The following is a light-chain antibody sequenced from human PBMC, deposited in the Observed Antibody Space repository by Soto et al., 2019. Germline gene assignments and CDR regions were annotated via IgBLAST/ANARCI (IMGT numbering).Light chain of an antibody. CDR2: KVS. CDR1: QPVDSW. Sequence: DIQLTQSPSTLSVSVGDRVIITCRASQPVDSWLAWYQQKPGRAPKLLIYKVSTLGSVVPSRFSGSGSGIEFNLTITSLQADDFAVYYCQQRSNWPTFGQGTKLEIK. J-gene: IGKJ2*01. V-gene: IGKV1-5*03. CDR3: QQRSNWPT.